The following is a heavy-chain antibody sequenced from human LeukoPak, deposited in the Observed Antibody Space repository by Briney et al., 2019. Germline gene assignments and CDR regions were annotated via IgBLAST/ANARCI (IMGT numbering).Heavy chain of an antibody. V-gene: IGHV3-23*01. J-gene: IGHJ4*02. CDR1: GFTFSTYA. Sequence: PGGSLRLSCAASGFTFSTYAMSWVRQAPGKGLEWFSSVSGSGSGDTTYYADSVKVRFTISKDNSKNTLYLQMNSMRAEDTAVYYCAKDDNGYASGWYYFGYCGWGPLAMVSA. CDR3: AKDDNGYASGWYYFGY. D-gene: IGHD2-8*01. CDR2: VSGSGSGDTT.